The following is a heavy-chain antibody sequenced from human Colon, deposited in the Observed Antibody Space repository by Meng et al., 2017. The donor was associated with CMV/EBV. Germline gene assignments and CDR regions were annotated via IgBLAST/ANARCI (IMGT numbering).Heavy chain of an antibody. D-gene: IGHD3-16*02. V-gene: IGHV4-34*01. Sequence: SETLSLTCGVSSGSLRDYYWSWIRQSPGKGLEWIGVINHFGSINYNPSVMSRVTFSVDKSNNPFSLRLISVPAADTAVYSCARGGGFIHGLIANFDTWGQGTLVTVSS. CDR2: INHFGSI. J-gene: IGHJ4*02. CDR1: SGSLRDYY. CDR3: ARGGGFIHGLIANFDT.